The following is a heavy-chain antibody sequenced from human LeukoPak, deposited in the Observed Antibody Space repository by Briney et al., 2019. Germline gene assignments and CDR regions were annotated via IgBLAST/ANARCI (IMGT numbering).Heavy chain of an antibody. Sequence: SVKVSCKASGGTFSSYAISWVRQAPGQGLEWMGGIIPIFGTANYAQKFQGRVTITTDESTSTAYMELSSLRSEDTAVYYCARGPSIVVVPAAYNWFDPWGQGTLVTVSS. CDR1: GGTFSSYA. V-gene: IGHV1-69*05. CDR3: ARGPSIVVVPAAYNWFDP. J-gene: IGHJ5*02. CDR2: IIPIFGTA. D-gene: IGHD2-2*01.